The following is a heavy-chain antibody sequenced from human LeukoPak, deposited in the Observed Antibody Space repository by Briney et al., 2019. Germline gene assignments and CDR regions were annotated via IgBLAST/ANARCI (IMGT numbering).Heavy chain of an antibody. V-gene: IGHV4-34*01. Sequence: SETLSLTCAVYGGSFSGYYWSWIRQPPGKGLEWIGEINHSGSTNYNLSLKSRVTISVDTSKNQFSLKLSSVTAADTAVYYCARGFNPYYFDYWGQGTLVTVSS. CDR1: GGSFSGYY. J-gene: IGHJ4*02. CDR2: INHSGST. CDR3: ARGFNPYYFDY.